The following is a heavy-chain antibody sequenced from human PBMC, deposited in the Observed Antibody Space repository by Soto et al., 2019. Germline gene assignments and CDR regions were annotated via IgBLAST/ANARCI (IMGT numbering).Heavy chain of an antibody. Sequence: QVQLVESGGGVVHPGGSLKLSGAAPGFTFGSYGMHWVGRAPARGREWVAVIWYDGSNKYYADSVKGRFTISRDNSKNTLYLQMNSLRAEDTAVYYCARDRYSSGWYDFDYWGQGTLVTVSS. J-gene: IGHJ4*02. CDR3: ARDRYSSGWYDFDY. CDR1: GFTFGSYG. CDR2: IWYDGSNK. V-gene: IGHV3-33*01. D-gene: IGHD6-19*01.